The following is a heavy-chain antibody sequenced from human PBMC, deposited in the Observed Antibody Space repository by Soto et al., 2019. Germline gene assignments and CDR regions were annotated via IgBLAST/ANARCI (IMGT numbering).Heavy chain of an antibody. CDR1: GFSFSNYN. V-gene: IGHV3-21*01. CDR3: ARESRGFDP. CDR2: ISSRSSTNT. J-gene: IGHJ5*02. Sequence: EVQLVESGVGLVNPGGSLRLSCVASGFSFSNYNMNWVRQAPGKGLELVSSISSRSSTNTYYSDSVKGRFTISRYNAKNALYLKMNSLRAEDTAVYYWARESRGFDPWGQGTLVAVSS.